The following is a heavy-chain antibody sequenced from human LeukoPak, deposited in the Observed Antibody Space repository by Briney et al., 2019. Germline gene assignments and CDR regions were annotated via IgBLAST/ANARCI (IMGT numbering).Heavy chain of an antibody. V-gene: IGHV4-61*02. D-gene: IGHD1-26*01. CDR3: AREVGSFDY. Sequence: KSSETLSLTCTVSGDSISSGSYYWSWIRQPAGKGLEWIGRIYTSGSTNYNPSLKSRLTISVDTSKNQFSLKLSSVTATDTAVYYCAREVGSFDYWGQGTLVTVSS. J-gene: IGHJ4*02. CDR2: IYTSGST. CDR1: GDSISSGSYY.